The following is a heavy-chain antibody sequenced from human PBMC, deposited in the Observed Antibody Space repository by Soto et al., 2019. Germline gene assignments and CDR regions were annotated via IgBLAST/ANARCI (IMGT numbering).Heavy chain of an antibody. J-gene: IGHJ4*02. Sequence: GGSLRLSCAASGFTFSSYSMNWVRQAPGKGLEWVSYISSSSSTIYYADSVKGRFTISRDNAKNSLYLQMNGLRDEDTAVYYCARDQAGYCSGGSCSFHFDYWGQGTLVTVSS. CDR2: ISSSSSTI. V-gene: IGHV3-48*02. CDR3: ARDQAGYCSGGSCSFHFDY. D-gene: IGHD2-15*01. CDR1: GFTFSSYS.